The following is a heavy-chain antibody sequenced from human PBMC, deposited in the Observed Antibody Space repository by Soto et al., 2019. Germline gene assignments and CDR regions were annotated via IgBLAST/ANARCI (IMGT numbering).Heavy chain of an antibody. CDR2: ISAYNGNT. Sequence: QVQLVQSGAEVKKPGASVKVSCKTSGYTFTNFGLSWVRQAPGQGLEWMGWISAYNGNTNYAQNFQGRVTMTTDTSTSTAYMELRSLISDYTALYYCPRPGTPIDYWGQGTLVTVSS. V-gene: IGHV1-18*01. J-gene: IGHJ4*02. D-gene: IGHD3-10*01. CDR1: GYTFTNFG. CDR3: PRPGTPIDY.